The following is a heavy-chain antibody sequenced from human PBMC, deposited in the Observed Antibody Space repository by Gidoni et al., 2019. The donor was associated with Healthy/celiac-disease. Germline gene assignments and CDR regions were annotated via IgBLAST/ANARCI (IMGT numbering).Heavy chain of an antibody. Sequence: QLQLQESGPGLVKPSETLSLTCTVSGGSISSSSYYWGWIRQPPGKGLEWIGSIYYSGSTYYNPSLKSRVTISVDTSKNQFSLKLSSVTAADTAVYYCARYSPQEVTYYDILTGYWGMRGFLDYWGQGTLVTVSS. J-gene: IGHJ4*02. D-gene: IGHD3-9*01. CDR2: IYYSGST. CDR1: GGSISSSSYY. CDR3: ARYSPQEVTYYDILTGYWGMRGFLDY. V-gene: IGHV4-39*01.